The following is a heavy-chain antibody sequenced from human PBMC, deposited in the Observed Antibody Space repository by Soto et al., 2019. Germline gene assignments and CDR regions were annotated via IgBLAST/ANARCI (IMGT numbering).Heavy chain of an antibody. CDR1: EDSVSDNSAA. CDR2: TYYRSKWYN. Sequence: SQTLSLTFTISEDSVSDNSAAWNGIRQSPSRGLEWLGRTYYRSKWYNDYAVSVESRITVTPDTSKNQFSLHLNSVTPEDTAVYYCAREVSYYVSNDNYLDYWGKRSRVTVSS. V-gene: IGHV6-1*01. CDR3: AREVSYYVSNDNYLDY. J-gene: IGHJ4*01. D-gene: IGHD3-16*01.